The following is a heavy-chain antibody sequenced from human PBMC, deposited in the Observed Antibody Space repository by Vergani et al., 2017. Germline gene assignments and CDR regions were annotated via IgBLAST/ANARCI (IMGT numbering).Heavy chain of an antibody. V-gene: IGHV3-30*01. CDR3: ARESSPSYYYYYYMDV. D-gene: IGHD2-15*01. Sequence: QVQLVESGGGVVQPGRSLRLSCEASGFTFSSYAMHWVRQAPGKGLEWVAGISYDGSNKYYADSVKGRFTISRDNSKNTLYLQMNSLSAEDTAVYYCARESSPSYYYYYYMDVWGKGTTVTVSS. CDR2: ISYDGSNK. J-gene: IGHJ6*03. CDR1: GFTFSSYA.